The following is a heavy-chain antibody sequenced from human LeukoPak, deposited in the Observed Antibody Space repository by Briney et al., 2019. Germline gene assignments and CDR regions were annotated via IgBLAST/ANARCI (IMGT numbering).Heavy chain of an antibody. J-gene: IGHJ4*02. CDR1: GGTFSSYA. CDR2: IIPIFGTA. V-gene: IGHV1-69*05. Sequence: SVKVSCKASGGTFSSYAISWVRQAPGQGLEWMGGIIPIFGTANYAQKFQGRVTITTDESTSTAYMELSSLRSEDTAVYYCASTEIRFGYGYRVYFDYWGQGTLVTVSS. CDR3: ASTEIRFGYGYRVYFDY. D-gene: IGHD5-18*01.